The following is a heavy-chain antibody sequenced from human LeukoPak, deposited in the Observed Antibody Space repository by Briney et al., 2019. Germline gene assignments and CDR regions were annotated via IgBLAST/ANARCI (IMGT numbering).Heavy chain of an antibody. CDR3: AKRSGSYGPFDY. CDR1: GFTFTSYA. V-gene: IGHV3-23*01. D-gene: IGHD3-10*01. CDR2: LSGSGGST. Sequence: GGSLRLSCAASGFTFTSYAITWVRQAPGKGLEWVSALSGSGGSTYYADSVKGRFTISRDNSKNTLYLQMNSLRADDTAVYHCAKRSGSYGPFDYWGQGILVTVSS. J-gene: IGHJ4*02.